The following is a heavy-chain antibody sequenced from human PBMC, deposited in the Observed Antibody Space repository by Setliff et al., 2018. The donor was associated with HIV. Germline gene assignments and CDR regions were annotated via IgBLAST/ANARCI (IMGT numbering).Heavy chain of an antibody. CDR1: GGSISSHY. J-gene: IGHJ4*02. Sequence: SETLSLTCTVSGGSISSHYWTWIRQPPGKELEWIGSIYYSGSTYYNPSLKSRVTISVDTSKNQFSLNLSSVTAADTAVYYCARGGLTAAGTLLLVGYFDYWGQGTLVTVSS. V-gene: IGHV4-59*11. CDR2: IYYSGST. CDR3: ARGGLTAAGTLLLVGYFDY. D-gene: IGHD6-13*01.